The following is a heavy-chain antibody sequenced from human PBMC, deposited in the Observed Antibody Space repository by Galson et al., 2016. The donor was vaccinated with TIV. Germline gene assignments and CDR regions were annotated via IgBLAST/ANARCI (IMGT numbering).Heavy chain of an antibody. J-gene: IGHJ3*01. Sequence: ETLSLPCTVSGASVSSGNYYWTCIRQSPGKGLECMGYIFSSGSTKYNPSLKSRVTISADTSKNQFSLKLSAVTAADTAVYYCTRDSWTSGYNSAWEAFGFWCQGTMVTVSS. CDR2: IFSSGST. CDR1: GASVSSGNYY. V-gene: IGHV4-61*01. CDR3: TRDSWTSGYNSAWEAFGF. D-gene: IGHD6-19*01.